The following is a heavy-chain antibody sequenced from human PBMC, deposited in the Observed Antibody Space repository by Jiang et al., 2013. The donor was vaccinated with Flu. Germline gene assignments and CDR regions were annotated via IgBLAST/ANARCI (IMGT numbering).Heavy chain of an antibody. V-gene: IGHV2-5*02. CDR3: AHSSDTAMAPALFDY. CDR1: GFSLSTSGVG. J-gene: IGHJ4*02. D-gene: IGHD5-18*01. Sequence: KPTQTLTLTCTFSGFSLSTSGVGVGWIRQPPGKALEWLALIYWDDDKRYSPSLKSRLTITKDTSKNXVVLTMTNMDPVDTATYYCAHSSDTAMAPALFDYWGQGTLVTVSS. CDR2: IYWDDDK.